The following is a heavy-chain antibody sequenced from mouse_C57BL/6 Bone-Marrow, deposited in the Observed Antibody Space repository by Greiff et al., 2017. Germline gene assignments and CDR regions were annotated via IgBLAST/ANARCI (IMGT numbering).Heavy chain of an antibody. J-gene: IGHJ1*03. CDR2: IDPETGGT. CDR1: GYTFTDYE. CDR3: TSPDWYFDV. V-gene: IGHV1-15*01. Sequence: QVQLQQSGAELVRPGASVTLSCKASGYTFTDYEMHWVKQTPVHGLEWIGAIDPETGGTAYNQKFKGKVILTADKSSSTAYMELRSLTSEDSAVYYCTSPDWYFDVWGTGTTVTVSS.